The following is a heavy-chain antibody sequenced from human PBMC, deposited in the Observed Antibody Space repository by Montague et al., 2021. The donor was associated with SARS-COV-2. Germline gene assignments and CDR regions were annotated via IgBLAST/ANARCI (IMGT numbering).Heavy chain of an antibody. J-gene: IGHJ4*02. V-gene: IGHV4-34*01. CDR3: ARWDPQTLTLLGLRGKSASDY. CDR1: GGSFSGHY. CDR2: INNSGST. D-gene: IGHD4-23*01. Sequence: SETLSLTCAVYGGSFSGHYWSWIRQPPGRGLEWIGEINNSGSTNYNPSLKSRVTISVDTSKSQFSLKLSSVTAADTGVYYCARWDPQTLTLLGLRGKSASDYWGQGTLVTVSS.